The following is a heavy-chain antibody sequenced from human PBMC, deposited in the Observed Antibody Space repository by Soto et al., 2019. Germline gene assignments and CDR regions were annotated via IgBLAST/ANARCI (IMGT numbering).Heavy chain of an antibody. CDR3: ARGARNTHSNFGMDV. J-gene: IGHJ6*02. V-gene: IGHV1-69*01. CDR1: GGTFNTYS. D-gene: IGHD5-18*01. CDR2: IIPVFGTP. Sequence: QVQLAQSGAEVKKPGSSVKVSCQASGGTFNTYSINWVRQAPGQGLEWMGGIIPVFGTPNYAQKFQGRLTITADASTRSAYLELTALTSEDTAVYYCARGARNTHSNFGMDVWGQGTTVIVSS.